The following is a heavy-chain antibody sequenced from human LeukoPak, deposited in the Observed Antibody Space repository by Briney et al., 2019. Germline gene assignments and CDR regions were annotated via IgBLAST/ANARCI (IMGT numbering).Heavy chain of an antibody. CDR2: MRSDGSNL. V-gene: IGHV3-30*02. Sequence: TGGSLRLSCAASGFTFSSYGMNWVRQAPGKGLEWVAFMRSDGSNLYYADSVKGRFTISRDNSKNTLYLQMNSLRAEDTAVYYCAKELSTSYGTGAFDIWGQGTMVTVSS. D-gene: IGHD6-6*01. J-gene: IGHJ3*02. CDR1: GFTFSSYG. CDR3: AKELSTSYGTGAFDI.